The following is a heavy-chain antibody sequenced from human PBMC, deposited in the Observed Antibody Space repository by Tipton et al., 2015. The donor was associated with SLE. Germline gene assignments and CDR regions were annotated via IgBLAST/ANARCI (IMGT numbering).Heavy chain of an antibody. V-gene: IGHV3-23*01. J-gene: IGHJ4*02. D-gene: IGHD2-15*01. CDR2: LSASGFST. CDR1: GFTFSNYA. Sequence: SLRLSCSASGFTFSNYAMCWVRRAPGKGLEWVSGLSASGFSTYYADSVKGRFTISRDNSRNTVNLHMGSLRADDTAVYYCAKDWWAFRDPLLSPFDHWGQGVVVTVSS. CDR3: AKDWWAFRDPLLSPFDH.